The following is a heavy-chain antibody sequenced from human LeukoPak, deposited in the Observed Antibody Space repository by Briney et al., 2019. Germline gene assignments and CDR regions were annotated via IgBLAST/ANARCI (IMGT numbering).Heavy chain of an antibody. D-gene: IGHD3-10*01. J-gene: IGHJ3*02. V-gene: IGHV1-2*02. CDR1: GYTFTGYY. CDR3: ARSSHYYDAFDI. Sequence: ASVKVSCKASGYTFTGYYKHWVRQAPGQGLEWMGWINPNSGGTNYAQKFQGRVTMTRDTSISTAYMELSRLRSDDTAVYYCARSSHYYDAFDIWGQGTMVTFSS. CDR2: INPNSGGT.